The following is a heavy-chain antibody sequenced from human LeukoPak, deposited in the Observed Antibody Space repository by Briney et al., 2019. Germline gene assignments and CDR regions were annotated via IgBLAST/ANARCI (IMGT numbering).Heavy chain of an antibody. CDR1: GYTFTSYY. V-gene: IGHV1-46*01. CDR2: INPSGGST. CDR3: ARESDGSGDYYYGMDV. J-gene: IGHJ6*02. Sequence: ASVKVSCKASGYTFTSYYMHWVRQAPGQGLEWMGIINPSGGSTSYAQKFQGRVTMTRDTSTSTVHMELSSLRSEDTAVYYCARESDGSGDYYYGMDVWGQGTTVTVSS. D-gene: IGHD3-10*01.